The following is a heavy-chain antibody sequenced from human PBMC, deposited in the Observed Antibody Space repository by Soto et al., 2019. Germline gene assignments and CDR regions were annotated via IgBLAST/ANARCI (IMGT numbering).Heavy chain of an antibody. CDR3: SPLSDDEVFSR. V-gene: IGHV3-30*03. J-gene: IGHJ4*02. CDR1: GFTFSSYG. CDR2: ISYDGSNK. Sequence: QVQLVESGGGVVQPGRSLRLSCAASGFTFSSYGMHWVRQAPGKGLEWVAVISYDGSNKYYADSVKGRFTISRDNSKNTLYLQMNSLRAEDTAVYYCSPLSDDEVFSRWGQGTLVTVSS. D-gene: IGHD1-1*01.